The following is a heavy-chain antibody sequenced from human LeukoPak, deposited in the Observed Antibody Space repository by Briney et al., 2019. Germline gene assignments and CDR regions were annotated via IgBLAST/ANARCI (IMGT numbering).Heavy chain of an antibody. V-gene: IGHV4-39*07. J-gene: IGHJ4*02. CDR1: GDSISSSAYY. Sequence: SETLSLTCIVSGDSISSSAYYWSWIRQPPGKGLEWIGETNHSGSTNYNPSLKSRVTISVDTSKNQFSLKLSSVTAADTAVYYCARVGDSSGYYGYWGQGTLVTVSS. CDR3: ARVGDSSGYYGY. CDR2: TNHSGST. D-gene: IGHD3-22*01.